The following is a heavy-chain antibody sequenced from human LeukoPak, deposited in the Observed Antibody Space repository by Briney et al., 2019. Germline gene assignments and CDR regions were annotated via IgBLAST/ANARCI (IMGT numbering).Heavy chain of an antibody. D-gene: IGHD6-13*01. CDR2: ISWNTNSI. V-gene: IGHV3-9*01. J-gene: IGHJ3*02. CDR1: GFTFHDYA. CDR3: VKGVYSSSGYPEDAFDI. Sequence: GGSLRLSCAASGFTFHDYAMHWVRQAPGKGLEWVSSISWNTNSIGYADSVKGRFTISRDNAKNSLYLQMNTLRAEDTALYYCVKGVYSSSGYPEDAFDIWGQGTMVTVSS.